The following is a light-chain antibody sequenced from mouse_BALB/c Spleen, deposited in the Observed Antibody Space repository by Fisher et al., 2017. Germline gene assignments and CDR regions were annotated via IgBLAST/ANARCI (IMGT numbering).Light chain of an antibody. CDR3: QQRSSYPLT. Sequence: IVITQTTAIMSASPGEKVTMTCSASSSVSYMYWYQQKPGTSPKRWIYDTSKLASGVPARFSGSGSGTSYSLTISSMEAEDAATYYCQQRSSYPLTFGAGTKLELK. J-gene: IGKJ5*01. V-gene: IGKV4-59*01. CDR2: DTS. CDR1: SSVSY.